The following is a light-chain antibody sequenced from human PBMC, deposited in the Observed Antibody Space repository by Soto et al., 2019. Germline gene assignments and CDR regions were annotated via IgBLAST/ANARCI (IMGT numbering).Light chain of an antibody. Sequence: EIVLTQSPATLSLSPGERATLSCRASQSVGSSLAWYQQKPGQAPRLLIYDASNRATGIPARFSGSGSGTDFALIISSLEAEDFAISYCRQRGHWLLTFGGGTKVEIK. J-gene: IGKJ4*01. CDR3: RQRGHWLLT. CDR2: DAS. V-gene: IGKV3-11*01. CDR1: QSVGSS.